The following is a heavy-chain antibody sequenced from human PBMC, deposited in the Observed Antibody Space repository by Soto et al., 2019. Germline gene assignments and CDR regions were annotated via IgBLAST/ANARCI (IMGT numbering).Heavy chain of an antibody. CDR3: ARDRGGYSGYDFAGSFDY. V-gene: IGHV3-21*01. CDR2: ISSSSSYI. J-gene: IGHJ4*02. Sequence: GGSLRLSCAASGFTFSSYSMNWVRQAPGKGLEWVSSISSSSSYIYYADSVKGRFTISRDNAKNSLYLQMNSLRAEDTAVYYCARDRGGYSGYDFAGSFDYWGQGTLVTVSS. CDR1: GFTFSSYS. D-gene: IGHD5-12*01.